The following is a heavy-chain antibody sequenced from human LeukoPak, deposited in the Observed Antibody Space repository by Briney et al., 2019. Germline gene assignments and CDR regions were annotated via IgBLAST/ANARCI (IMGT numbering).Heavy chain of an antibody. CDR3: ARDLIIFEDWNYVDDY. J-gene: IGHJ4*02. CDR2: INPNSGGT. D-gene: IGHD1-7*01. V-gene: IGHV1-2*02. Sequence: ASVKVSCKASGYTFTGYHMHWVRQAPGQGLEWMGWINPNSGGTNYAQKFQGRVTMTRDTSISTAYMELSRLRSDDTAVYYCARDLIIFEDWNYVDDYWGQGTLVTVSS. CDR1: GYTFTGYH.